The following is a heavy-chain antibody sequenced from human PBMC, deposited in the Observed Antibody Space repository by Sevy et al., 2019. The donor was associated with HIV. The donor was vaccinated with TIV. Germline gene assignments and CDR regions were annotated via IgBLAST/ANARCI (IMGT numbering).Heavy chain of an antibody. V-gene: IGHV1-2*06. J-gene: IGHJ4*02. CDR1: GYTFTDYY. Sequence: ASVKVSCKASGYTFTDYYIHWVRQAPGQGLEWMGRINPDSGGTNYAQIFQGRVAMTTDTSISTAYMELSSLRSDDTAVYFCARDLLSYDSSGYRFDYWGQGTLVTVSS. CDR3: ARDLLSYDSSGYRFDY. CDR2: INPDSGGT. D-gene: IGHD3-22*01.